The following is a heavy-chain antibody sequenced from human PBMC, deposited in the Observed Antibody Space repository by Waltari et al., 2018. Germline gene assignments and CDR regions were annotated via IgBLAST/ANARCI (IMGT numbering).Heavy chain of an antibody. CDR2: IKQDGSEK. CDR1: GLTYSSDW. V-gene: IGHV3-7*01. CDR3: ARDWDSSGWYGWFDP. J-gene: IGHJ5*02. Sequence: EVQLVESGGGLVQPGGSLRLCCAAAGLTYSSDWLSCVRQAPGKGLDWVANIKQDGSEKYYVDSVNGRFTISRDNAKNSLYLQMNSLRAEDTAVYYCARDWDSSGWYGWFDPWGQGTLVTVSS. D-gene: IGHD6-19*01.